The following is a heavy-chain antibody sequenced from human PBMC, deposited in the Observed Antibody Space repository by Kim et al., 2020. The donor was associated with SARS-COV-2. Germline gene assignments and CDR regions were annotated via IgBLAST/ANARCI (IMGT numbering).Heavy chain of an antibody. D-gene: IGHD3-9*01. CDR3: AMLTWDYYYGMDV. V-gene: IGHV3-21*01. Sequence: ADSGKGRLTISRGDAKNSRYLQMNSLRAEDTAVYDCAMLTWDYYYGMDVWGQGTAVTVSS. J-gene: IGHJ6*02.